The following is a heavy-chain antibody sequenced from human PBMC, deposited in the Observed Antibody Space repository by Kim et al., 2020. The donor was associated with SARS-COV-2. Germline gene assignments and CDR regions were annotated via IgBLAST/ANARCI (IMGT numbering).Heavy chain of an antibody. CDR3: ARCSGGSYLCYFDY. V-gene: IGHV4-31*02. D-gene: IGHD2-15*01. Sequence: PSLKSRVTISVDTSKNQFSLKLSAVTAADTAVYYCARCSGGSYLCYFDYWGQGTLVTVSS. J-gene: IGHJ4*02.